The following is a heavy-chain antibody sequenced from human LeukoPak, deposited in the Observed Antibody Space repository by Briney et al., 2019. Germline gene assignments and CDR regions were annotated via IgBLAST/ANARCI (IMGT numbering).Heavy chain of an antibody. CDR1: GFTFSSYG. J-gene: IGHJ6*04. V-gene: IGHV3-30*02. CDR2: IRYDGSIR. D-gene: IGHD1-26*01. CDR3: AKDGGSYCFDY. Sequence: GGSLRLSCAASGFTFSSYGMHWVRQAPGKGLEWVAFIRYDGSIRQYADSVKGRLTISRDNSKNTMYLQMNSVRADDTAVYYCAKDGGSYCFDYWGKGTTVTISS.